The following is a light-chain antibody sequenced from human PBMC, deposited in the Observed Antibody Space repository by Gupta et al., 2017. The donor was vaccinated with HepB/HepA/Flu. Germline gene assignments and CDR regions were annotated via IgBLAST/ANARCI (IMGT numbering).Light chain of an antibody. Sequence: QSVLTQPPPVSDALRQRVTISCSGSSSNIGNNAVNWYQQLPGKDPKLLIYYDDMLPSGVADRFSGSKSGTSASLAISGLQSEDEADYYCAAWDDSLNGLVFGGGTKLTVL. V-gene: IGLV1-36*01. CDR1: SSNIGNNA. CDR2: YDD. CDR3: AAWDDSLNGLV. J-gene: IGLJ2*01.